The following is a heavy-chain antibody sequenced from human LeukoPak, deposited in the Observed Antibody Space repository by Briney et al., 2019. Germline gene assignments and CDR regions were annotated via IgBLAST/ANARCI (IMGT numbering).Heavy chain of an antibody. CDR3: AREKALRVHCSGGSCPDYYYYYMDV. Sequence: VGSLRLSSAASGFTFCDYYMSWIRQAPGEGLEWVLYISSSVRAIYYADSVKGRFTTSRDNAKNSLYLQMNSLRAEDTAVYYCAREKALRVHCSGGSCPDYYYYYMDVWGKGTTVTVSS. V-gene: IGHV3-11*04. CDR2: ISSSVRAI. D-gene: IGHD2-15*01. CDR1: GFTFCDYY. J-gene: IGHJ6*03.